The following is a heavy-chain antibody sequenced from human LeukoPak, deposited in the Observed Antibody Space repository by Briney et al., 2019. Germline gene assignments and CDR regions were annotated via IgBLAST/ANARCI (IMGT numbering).Heavy chain of an antibody. D-gene: IGHD3-9*01. CDR2: IKQDGNEE. CDR3: ARGYNDVLTGYLYFDY. Sequence: GGSLRLSCAASGFTFSQYWMSWVRQAPGRGLEWVANIKQDGNEEYYVDSVKGRFTISRDNAKNSLFLQMNSLRAEDTAVYYCARGYNDVLTGYLYFDYWGHGTLVTVSS. V-gene: IGHV3-7*01. J-gene: IGHJ4*01. CDR1: GFTFSQYW.